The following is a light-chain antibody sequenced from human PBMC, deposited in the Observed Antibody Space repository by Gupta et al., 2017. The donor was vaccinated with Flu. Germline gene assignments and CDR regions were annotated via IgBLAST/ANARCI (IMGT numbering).Light chain of an antibody. CDR3: QTGGHGVRL. V-gene: IGLV4-69*01. J-gene: IGLJ2*01. CDR2: LNIDGSH. Sequence: QLVLTQSPSASASLDASVKLTCTMSSGHHNYALACHQQQPAKDHRPLMTLNIDGSHSRGEGTTDRCSASSSGTDRVPIRASIKAEDEDYYYLQTGGHGVRLFGGGTTLTVL. CDR1: SGHHNYA.